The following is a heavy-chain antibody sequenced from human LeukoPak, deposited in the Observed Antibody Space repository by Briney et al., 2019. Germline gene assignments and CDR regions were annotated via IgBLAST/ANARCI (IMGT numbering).Heavy chain of an antibody. Sequence: ASVKVSCKASGYTFTSYDINWVRQATGRGLEWMGWMNPNSGNTGYAQKFQGRVTMTRNTSISTAYMELSSLRSEDTAVYYCARGSWGYGDYYFDYWGQGTLVTVSS. V-gene: IGHV1-8*01. CDR2: MNPNSGNT. CDR1: GYTFTSYD. CDR3: ARGSWGYGDYYFDY. D-gene: IGHD4-17*01. J-gene: IGHJ4*02.